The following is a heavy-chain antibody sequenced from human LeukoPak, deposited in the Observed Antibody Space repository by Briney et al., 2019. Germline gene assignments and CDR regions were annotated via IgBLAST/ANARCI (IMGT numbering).Heavy chain of an antibody. CDR1: GFTFSSYA. V-gene: IGHV3-23*01. CDR2: ISGSGDST. J-gene: IGHJ4*02. D-gene: IGHD6-13*01. Sequence: GGSLRLSCAASGFTFSSYAMSWVRQAPGKGLEWVSAISGSGDSTYYADSVKGRFTISRDNSKNTLYLQMNSLRAEDTAVYYCAKDTLRYSSSSDPPGYWGQGTLVTVSS. CDR3: AKDTLRYSSSSDPPGY.